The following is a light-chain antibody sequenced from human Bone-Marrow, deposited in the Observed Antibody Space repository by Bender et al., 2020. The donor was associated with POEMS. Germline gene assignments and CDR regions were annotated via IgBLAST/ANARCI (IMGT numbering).Light chain of an antibody. Sequence: QSALTQPASVSGSPGQSITISCTGASSDVGANNYVSWYQHHPGKAPKLMIFDVTNRPSGVSNRFSGSKSGNTASLTISGLQAEDEADYYCTSYTSSRIYVFGSGTKVTVL. CDR2: DVT. CDR3: TSYTSSRIYV. J-gene: IGLJ1*01. V-gene: IGLV2-14*03. CDR1: SSDVGANNY.